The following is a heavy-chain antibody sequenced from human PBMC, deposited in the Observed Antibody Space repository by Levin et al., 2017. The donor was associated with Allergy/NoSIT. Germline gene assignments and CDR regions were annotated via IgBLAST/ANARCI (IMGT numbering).Heavy chain of an antibody. J-gene: IGHJ1*01. V-gene: IGHV1-69*13. CDR3: ASGNDYTDYDSGYFRQ. Sequence: SVKVSCKASGGTFRTNAISWVRQAPGQGLEWMGGIIPIYGSATYAQKFQVRVTITADESTTTAYMELSRLRSEDTAVYFCASGNDYTDYDSGYFRQWGQGTLVTVSS. D-gene: IGHD4-11*01. CDR2: IIPIYGSA. CDR1: GGTFRTNA.